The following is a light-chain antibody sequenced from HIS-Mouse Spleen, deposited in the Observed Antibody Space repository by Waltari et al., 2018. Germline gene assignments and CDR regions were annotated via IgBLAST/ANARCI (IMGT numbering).Light chain of an antibody. Sequence: SYELTQPPSVSVSPGQTARITCSGDALPKKHAYWYPQKSGQAPVLVIYEDSKRPSGIPERFSGSSSGTMATLTISGAQVEDEADYYCYSTDSSGNHRVFGGGTKLTVL. J-gene: IGLJ2*01. CDR3: YSTDSSGNHRV. CDR1: ALPKKH. CDR2: EDS. V-gene: IGLV3-10*01.